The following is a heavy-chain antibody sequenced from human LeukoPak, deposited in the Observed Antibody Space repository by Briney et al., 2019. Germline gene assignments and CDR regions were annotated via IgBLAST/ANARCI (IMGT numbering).Heavy chain of an antibody. J-gene: IGHJ3*02. CDR2: MNPNSGNT. D-gene: IGHD3-9*01. V-gene: IGHV1-8*01. CDR1: GYTFTSYD. CDR3: ASSAPPLGYFDWFII. Sequence: ASVKVSCKASGYTFTSYDINWVRQATGQGLEWMGWMNPNSGNTGYAQKFRGRVTMTRNTSISTAYMELSSLRSEDTAVYYCASSAPPLGYFDWFIIWGQGTMVTVSS.